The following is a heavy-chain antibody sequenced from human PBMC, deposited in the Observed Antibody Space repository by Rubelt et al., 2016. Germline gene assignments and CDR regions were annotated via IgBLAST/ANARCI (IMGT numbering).Heavy chain of an antibody. V-gene: IGHV7-4-1*02. CDR2: INTNTGNP. J-gene: IGHJ4*02. CDR3: ARAYYYDSSALTWAFDY. CDR1: GYTFTSYA. Sequence: QVQLVQSGSELKKPGASVKVSCKASGYTFTSYAMNWVRQAPGQGLEWMGWINTNTGNPTYAQGFTGRFVFAVETSVSTAYLEISSLKAEDTAVYYCARAYYYDSSALTWAFDYWGQGTLVTVSS. D-gene: IGHD3-22*01.